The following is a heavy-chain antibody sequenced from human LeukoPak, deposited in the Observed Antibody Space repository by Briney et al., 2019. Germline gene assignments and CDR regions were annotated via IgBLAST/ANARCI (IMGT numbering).Heavy chain of an antibody. D-gene: IGHD4-23*01. CDR2: IYYSGST. Sequence: KSSETLSLTCTVSGGSISSGGYSWSWIRQHPGKGLEWIGYIYYSGSTYYNPSLKSRVTISVATSKNQFSLKLSSVTAADTAVYYCARAKDDYGGNFDYWGQGTLVTVSS. J-gene: IGHJ4*02. V-gene: IGHV4-31*03. CDR1: GGSISSGGYS. CDR3: ARAKDDYGGNFDY.